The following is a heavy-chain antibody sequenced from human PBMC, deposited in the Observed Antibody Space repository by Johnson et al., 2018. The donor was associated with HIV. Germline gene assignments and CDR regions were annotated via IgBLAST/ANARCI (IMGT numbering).Heavy chain of an antibody. J-gene: IGHJ3*02. CDR3: AREKIRAFDI. V-gene: IGHV3-30*04. CDR2: ISYDGSNK. Sequence: QLVESGGGVVQPGRSLRLSCAASGFTFSSYAMHWVRQAPGKGLEWVAVISYDGSNKYYADSVKGRFTISRDNSKNTLYLQMNRLRAEDTAVYYCAREKIRAFDIWGQGTMVTVSP. CDR1: GFTFSSYA.